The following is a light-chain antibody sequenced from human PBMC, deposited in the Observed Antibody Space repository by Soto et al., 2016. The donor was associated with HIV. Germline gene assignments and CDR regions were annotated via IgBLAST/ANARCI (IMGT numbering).Light chain of an antibody. J-gene: IGLJ2*01. CDR1: NIGSKS. CDR3: QVWDSSSDHVI. CDR2: DDT. V-gene: IGLV3-21*03. Sequence: SYVLTQPPSVSVAPGKTARITCGGNNIGSKSVHWCQQKSGQAPVLVVYDDTDRPSGIPERFSGFNSGKTATLTISRVEAGDEADYYCQVWDSSSDHVIFGGGTKLTVL.